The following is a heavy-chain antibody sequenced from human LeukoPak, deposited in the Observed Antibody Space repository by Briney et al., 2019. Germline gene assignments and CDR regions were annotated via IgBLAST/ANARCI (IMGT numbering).Heavy chain of an antibody. Sequence: SVKVSCKASGGTFSSYAISWVRQAPGQGLEWMGGIIPIFGTANYAQKFRGRVTITADESTSTAYMELSSLRSEDTAVYYCARNPIELRGYSYGYFDYWGRGTLVTVSS. V-gene: IGHV1-69*01. CDR2: IIPIFGTA. CDR1: GGTFSSYA. CDR3: ARNPIELRGYSYGYFDY. J-gene: IGHJ4*02. D-gene: IGHD5-18*01.